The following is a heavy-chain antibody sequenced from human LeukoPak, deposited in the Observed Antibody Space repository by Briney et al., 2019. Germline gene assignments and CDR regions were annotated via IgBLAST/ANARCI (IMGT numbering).Heavy chain of an antibody. Sequence: SETLSLTCTVSGGSISSSSYYWSWIRQPPGKGLEWIGEINHSGSTNYNPSLKSRVTISVDTSKNQFSLKLSSVTAADTAVYYCARWAYCSSTSCYSYNWFDPWGQGTLVTVSS. D-gene: IGHD2-2*01. CDR2: INHSGST. J-gene: IGHJ5*02. CDR3: ARWAYCSSTSCYSYNWFDP. V-gene: IGHV4-39*07. CDR1: GGSISSSSYY.